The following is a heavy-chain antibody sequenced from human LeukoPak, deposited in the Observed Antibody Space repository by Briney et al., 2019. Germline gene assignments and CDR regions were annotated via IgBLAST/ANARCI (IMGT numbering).Heavy chain of an antibody. Sequence: GESLKISCKGSGYSFTSYWIGWVRQMPGKGLEWMGIIYPGDSDARYSPSFQGQVTISADKSISTAYLQWSSLKASDTAMYYCARINSGYWDAFDIWGQGTMVTVSS. J-gene: IGHJ3*02. D-gene: IGHD3-22*01. CDR2: IYPGDSDA. CDR1: GYSFTSYW. V-gene: IGHV5-51*01. CDR3: ARINSGYWDAFDI.